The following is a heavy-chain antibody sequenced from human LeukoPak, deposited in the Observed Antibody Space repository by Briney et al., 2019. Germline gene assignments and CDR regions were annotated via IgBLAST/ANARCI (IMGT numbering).Heavy chain of an antibody. J-gene: IGHJ4*02. V-gene: IGHV1-2*02. Sequence: GASVKVSCKASGYTFTGYYIHWVRQAPGQGLEWMRWINPNSGGTNYAQRFQGRVTMTRDTSIITAYLELNRLKSDDTAVYYCARARVSLAAVEAVDYWGQGTLVTVSS. CDR1: GYTFTGYY. CDR2: INPNSGGT. CDR3: ARARVSLAAVEAVDY. D-gene: IGHD6-25*01.